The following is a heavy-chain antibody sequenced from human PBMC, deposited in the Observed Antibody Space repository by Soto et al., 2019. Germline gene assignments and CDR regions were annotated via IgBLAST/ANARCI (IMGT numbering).Heavy chain of an antibody. J-gene: IGHJ4*02. D-gene: IGHD3-3*01. CDR2: VSGRGGDT. CDR1: GFSFSSFA. Sequence: EVHLLQSGGGLVQPGGSLRLSCAASGFSFSSFALSWVRQSPGKGLEWVAAVSGRGGDTYYANSVKGRFTISRDNSQNTLFLQMNSLRAEYSAIYYWAKDPNYDVWSGFSAVYFDYWGQGTLVTVSS. V-gene: IGHV3-23*01. CDR3: AKDPNYDVWSGFSAVYFDY.